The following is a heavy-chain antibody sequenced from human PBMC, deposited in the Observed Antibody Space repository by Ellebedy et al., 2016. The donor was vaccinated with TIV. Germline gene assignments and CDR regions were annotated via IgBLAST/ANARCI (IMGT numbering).Heavy chain of an antibody. CDR3: ARVCSGYDCSYFDY. V-gene: IGHV3-7*01. D-gene: IGHD5-12*01. CDR2: IRQDGSEK. CDR1: GFTFSSFW. J-gene: IGHJ4*02. Sequence: GGSLRLSXAASGFTFSSFWMSWVRQAPGKGLEWVANIRQDGSEKYYVDSVKGRFTISRDNAQNSVYLQMNNLRAEDTAVYYCARVCSGYDCSYFDYWGQGTLVTVSS.